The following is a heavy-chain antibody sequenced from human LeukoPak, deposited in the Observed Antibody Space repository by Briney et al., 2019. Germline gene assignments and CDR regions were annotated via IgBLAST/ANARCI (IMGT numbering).Heavy chain of an antibody. CDR2: IYYNGNT. Sequence: SSEALSLTCSVSDGSINSYYWNWIRRPPGKGLEWIGYIYYNGNTNYSPSLKSRVTMSVDTSKNLFSLKVSSVTAADTAVYYCARGRSNYYGMDVWGQGTTVTVSS. CDR1: DGSINSYY. J-gene: IGHJ6*02. CDR3: ARGRSNYYGMDV. D-gene: IGHD1-26*01. V-gene: IGHV4-59*01.